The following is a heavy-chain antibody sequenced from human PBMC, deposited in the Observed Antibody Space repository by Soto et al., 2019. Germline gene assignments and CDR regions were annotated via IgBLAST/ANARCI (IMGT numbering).Heavy chain of an antibody. V-gene: IGHV1-18*01. CDR1: GYTFTSYG. D-gene: IGHD2-2*01. J-gene: IGHJ5*02. CDR3: ARGFCSSPSCDNWFDP. Sequence: ASVKVSCKASGYTFTSYGISWVRQAPGQGLEWMGWISTYNGNTNYAQKVQGRLTMTTDTSTSTAYMELRSLTSDDTAVYYCARGFCSSPSCDNWFDPWGQGTLVTVS. CDR2: ISTYNGNT.